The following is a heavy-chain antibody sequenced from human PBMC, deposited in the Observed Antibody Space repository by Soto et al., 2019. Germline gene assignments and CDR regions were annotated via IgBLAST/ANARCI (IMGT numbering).Heavy chain of an antibody. D-gene: IGHD1-7*01. CDR1: GGSISSDY. CDR3: ARGAPQGGTTAIDY. Sequence: SETLSLTCTVSGGSISSDYCSWIRQPPGKGLEWIGYIHYSGSTDYNPYLKSRVTISVDTSKNQFSLKLSSVTAADTAVYYCARGAPQGGTTAIDYWGQGTLVTVSS. V-gene: IGHV4-59*12. CDR2: IHYSGST. J-gene: IGHJ4*02.